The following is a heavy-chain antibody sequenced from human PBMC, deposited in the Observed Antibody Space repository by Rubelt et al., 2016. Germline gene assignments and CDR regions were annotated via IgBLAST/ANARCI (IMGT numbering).Heavy chain of an antibody. V-gene: IGHV4-34*01. CDR1: GGSFRGYY. Sequence: QVQLQQWGAGLLKPSETLSLTCAVYGGSFRGYYWSWIRPPPGKGLEWIGEINHSGSTNYMPARKGRLTRQVDTSRNQVSRKLRSGTVADTAVYYCARAPYGVGWGQGTLVTVSS. CDR3: ARAPYGVG. CDR2: INHSGST. J-gene: IGHJ4*02. D-gene: IGHD4-17*01.